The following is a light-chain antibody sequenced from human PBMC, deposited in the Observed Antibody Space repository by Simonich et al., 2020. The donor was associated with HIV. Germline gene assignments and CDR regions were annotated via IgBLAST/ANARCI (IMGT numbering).Light chain of an antibody. Sequence: DIVMTQSPDSLAVSLGERATINCKSSQNVLSSSNNKNYLAWYQQKPGQPPKLLIYWASTRESGVPDRFSGSGSGPDFTLTISTLQAEDVAVYYCQQYYDTPYTFGQGTKLEI. CDR3: QQYYDTPYT. V-gene: IGKV4-1*01. CDR2: WAS. CDR1: QNVLSSSNNKNY. J-gene: IGKJ2*01.